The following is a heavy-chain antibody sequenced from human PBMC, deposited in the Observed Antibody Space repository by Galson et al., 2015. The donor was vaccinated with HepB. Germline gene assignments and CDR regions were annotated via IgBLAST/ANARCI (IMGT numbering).Heavy chain of an antibody. CDR2: VTGGGEIT. Sequence: SLRLSCAASGFRFTKYTMAWVRQVPGKGLEWVSAVTGGGEITYFADSVRGRFSISKDISQNTVHLQMNRLRVEDTAIYHCAKVAILGATPHYFDFWGQGTLVPVSS. J-gene: IGHJ4*02. V-gene: IGHV3-23*01. D-gene: IGHD3-16*01. CDR3: AKVAILGATPHYFDF. CDR1: GFRFTKYT.